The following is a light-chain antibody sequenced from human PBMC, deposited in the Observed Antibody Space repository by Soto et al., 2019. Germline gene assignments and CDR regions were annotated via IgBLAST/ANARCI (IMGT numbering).Light chain of an antibody. CDR2: DVS. CDR3: SSYTSSYYV. Sequence: QSVPTQPASVSGSPGQSITISCTGTSSDVGGYNYVSWYQQHPGKAPKLMIYDVSNRPSGVSNRFSGSKSGNTASLTISGLQAEDEADYYCSSYTSSYYVFGTGTKLTVL. J-gene: IGLJ1*01. V-gene: IGLV2-14*01. CDR1: SSDVGGYNY.